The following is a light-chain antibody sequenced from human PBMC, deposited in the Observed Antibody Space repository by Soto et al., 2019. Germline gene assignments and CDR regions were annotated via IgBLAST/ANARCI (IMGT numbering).Light chain of an antibody. V-gene: IGKV3-15*01. Sequence: EIVFTQSPGTLSLSPGERATPSCRASQSVSSNLAWYQQKPGQAPRLLIYGASTRATGIPAKFSGGGSGTEFTLTISSPQSEDFAIYYCQQYKNGWTFGQGTKVDIK. CDR3: QQYKNGWT. J-gene: IGKJ1*01. CDR2: GAS. CDR1: QSVSSN.